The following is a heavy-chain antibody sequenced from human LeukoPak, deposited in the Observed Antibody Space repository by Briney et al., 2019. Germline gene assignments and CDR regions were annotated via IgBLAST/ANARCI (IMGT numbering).Heavy chain of an antibody. D-gene: IGHD3-22*01. Sequence: GGSLRLSCAASGFTFSSYAMSWVRQAPGKGLEWVSSISASGGTTYYADSVKGRFTISRDNSRNTLYLQVSSLRPEDTAVYDCVKISGDYYDSSGGLSAFDFWGQGTMVTVSS. J-gene: IGHJ3*01. CDR1: GFTFSSYA. V-gene: IGHV3-23*01. CDR3: VKISGDYYDSSGGLSAFDF. CDR2: ISASGGTT.